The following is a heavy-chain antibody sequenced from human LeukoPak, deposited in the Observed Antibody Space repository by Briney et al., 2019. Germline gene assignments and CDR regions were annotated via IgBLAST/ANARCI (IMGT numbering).Heavy chain of an antibody. CDR1: GFTVSSNY. J-gene: IGHJ3*02. V-gene: IGHV3-53*01. CDR3: ARGYYDSSGFLVAFDI. D-gene: IGHD3-22*01. CDR2: IYSGGSK. Sequence: PGGSLRHSCAASGFTVSSNYMSWARQAPGKGREWVSVIYSGGSKYYADSLTGRFTISRDNSKKTLYLQMNSLRAEGTAVYYCARGYYDSSGFLVAFDIWGQGTMVTVSS.